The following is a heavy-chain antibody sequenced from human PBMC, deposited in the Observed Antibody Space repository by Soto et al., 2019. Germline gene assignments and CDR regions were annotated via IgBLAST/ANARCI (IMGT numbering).Heavy chain of an antibody. CDR2: INHSGST. Sequence: SETLSLTCAVYGGSLSGYYWSWIRQPPGKGLEWIGEINHSGSTNYNPSLKSRVTISVDTSKNQFSLKLSSVTAADTAVYYCARDRGCGYYCAFDIWGQGTMVTVSS. D-gene: IGHD3-22*01. J-gene: IGHJ3*02. V-gene: IGHV4-34*01. CDR3: ARDRGCGYYCAFDI. CDR1: GGSLSGYY.